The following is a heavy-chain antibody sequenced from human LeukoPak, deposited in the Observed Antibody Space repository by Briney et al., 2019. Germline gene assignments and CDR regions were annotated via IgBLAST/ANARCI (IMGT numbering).Heavy chain of an antibody. CDR2: ISAYNGNT. CDR1: GYTFTNYG. J-gene: IGHJ5*02. D-gene: IGHD6-13*01. CDR3: ARRAAKGRFDP. V-gene: IGHV1-18*01. Sequence: ASVKVSCKASGYTFTNYGFSWVRQAPGQGLEWMGWISAYNGNTNYAQKLQGRVTMTTDTSTSTAYMELRSLRSDDTAVYYCARRAAKGRFDPWGQGTLVTVSS.